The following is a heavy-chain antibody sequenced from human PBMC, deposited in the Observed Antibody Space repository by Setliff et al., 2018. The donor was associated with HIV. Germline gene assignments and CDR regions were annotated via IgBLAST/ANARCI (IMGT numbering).Heavy chain of an antibody. CDR3: ARDRSKYGTGSSAYNWFDP. J-gene: IGHJ5*02. V-gene: IGHV4-4*07. CDR1: TDSISNSH. D-gene: IGHD3-16*01. CDR2: IFGSGTT. Sequence: SETLSLTCSVSTDSISNSHWSWMRQTAGKGLEWIGRIFGSGTTHYNPSLESRVTMSIDTAKKQFFLRLNSVTAADTAVYFCARDRSKYGTGSSAYNWFDPWGPGTLATVSS.